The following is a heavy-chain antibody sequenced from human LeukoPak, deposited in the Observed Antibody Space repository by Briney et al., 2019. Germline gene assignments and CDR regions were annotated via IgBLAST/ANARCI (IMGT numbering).Heavy chain of an antibody. D-gene: IGHD5-18*01. V-gene: IGHV3-33*01. J-gene: IGHJ6*02. Sequence: GGSLRLSCAASGFTFSSYAMHWVRQAPGKGLEWVAAIWYDGTKNYHADSVKGRFTISRDNSKNTLYLQMNSLRAEDTAVYYCARDHNSGYSYGTYYYYYGMDVWGQGTTVTVSS. CDR3: ARDHNSGYSYGTYYYYYGMDV. CDR2: IWYDGTKN. CDR1: GFTFSSYA.